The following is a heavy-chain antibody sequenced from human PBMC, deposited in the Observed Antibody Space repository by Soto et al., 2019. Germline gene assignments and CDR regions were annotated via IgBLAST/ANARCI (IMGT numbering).Heavy chain of an antibody. CDR2: IIPIFGTP. CDR3: AREGDDFGWGIYYTRIVF. CDR1: GGIFSTYA. Sequence: QVQLVQSGAEVKKPGSSVKVSCKASGGIFSTYAISWLRQAPGQGLEWMGGIIPIFGTPNYAQRFQGRVTITADESTSTPNRGLSKLSSEERAFYYWAREGDDFGWGIYYTRIVFGAQGTRSPFSS. D-gene: IGHD3-10*01. J-gene: IGHJ4*02. V-gene: IGHV1-69*01.